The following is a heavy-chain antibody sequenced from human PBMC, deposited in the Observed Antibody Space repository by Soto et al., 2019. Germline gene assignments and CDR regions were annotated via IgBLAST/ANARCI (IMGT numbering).Heavy chain of an antibody. CDR1: GYTFTSYG. D-gene: IGHD6-19*01. J-gene: IGHJ6*02. V-gene: IGHV1-3*04. Sequence: QVQLIQSGAEVKKPGASVRVSCKASGYTFTSYGMHWVRQAPGQSLEWLGWINTGDGETRYSQNFQDRVTITRETSASTVYMDLSSLRSEDTAVYYCARDGYSSGWFLYYYYYYGMDVWGQGTTVTVSS. CDR2: INTGDGET. CDR3: ARDGYSSGWFLYYYYYYGMDV.